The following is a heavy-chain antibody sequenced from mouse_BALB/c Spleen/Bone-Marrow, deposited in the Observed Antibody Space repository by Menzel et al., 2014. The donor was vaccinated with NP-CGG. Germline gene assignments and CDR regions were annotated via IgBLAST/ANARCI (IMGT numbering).Heavy chain of an antibody. J-gene: IGHJ3*01. CDR3: TGDYNYAY. D-gene: IGHD2-12*01. V-gene: IGHV6-3*03. Sequence: EVQLVESGGGLVQPGGSMKLSCLASGFTFSSYWMSWVRQSPEKGLEWVAEIRLKSDNYATHYAEPVKGKFTISRDDSKSRLYLQMNSLRAEDTGIYYCTGDYNYAYWGQGTLVTVSA. CDR1: GFTFSSYW. CDR2: IRLKSDNYAT.